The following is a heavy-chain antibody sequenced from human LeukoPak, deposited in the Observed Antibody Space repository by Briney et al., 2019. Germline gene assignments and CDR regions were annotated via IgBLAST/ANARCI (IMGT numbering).Heavy chain of an antibody. V-gene: IGHV4-34*01. Sequence: PSETLSLTCAVYGGSFSGYYWSWIRQPPGKGLEWIGEINHSGSTYYNPSLKSRVTISVDTSKNQFSLKLSSVAAADTAVYYCARVLAAAGNNWFDPWGQGTLVTVSS. CDR2: INHSGST. D-gene: IGHD6-13*01. CDR3: ARVLAAAGNNWFDP. J-gene: IGHJ5*02. CDR1: GGSFSGYY.